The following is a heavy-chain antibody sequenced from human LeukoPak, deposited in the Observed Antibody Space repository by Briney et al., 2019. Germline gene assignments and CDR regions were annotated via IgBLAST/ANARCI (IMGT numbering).Heavy chain of an antibody. CDR1: GFTFDTYS. Sequence: GGSLRLSCAASGFTFDTYSMNWVRQAPGEGLEWVSYISSSATTIHYADSVKGRFTISRDNAKKSLYLQMDSLRAEDTAVYYCAKGPNVDIVPDYWGQGTLVTVSS. CDR2: ISSSATTI. CDR3: AKGPNVDIVPDY. J-gene: IGHJ4*02. D-gene: IGHD5-12*01. V-gene: IGHV3-48*04.